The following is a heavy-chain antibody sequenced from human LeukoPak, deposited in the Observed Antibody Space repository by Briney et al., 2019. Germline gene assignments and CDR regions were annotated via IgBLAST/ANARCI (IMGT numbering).Heavy chain of an antibody. Sequence: ASVKVSCKASGYTLTSYYMHWVRQAPGQGLEWMGIINPSGGSTSYAQKFQGRVTMTRDTSTSTVYMELSSLRSEDTAVYYCARDTTDYYDSSGYYLAYYYYYGMDVWGQGTTVTVSS. V-gene: IGHV1-46*01. D-gene: IGHD3-22*01. CDR1: GYTLTSYY. J-gene: IGHJ6*02. CDR3: ARDTTDYYDSSGYYLAYYYYYGMDV. CDR2: INPSGGST.